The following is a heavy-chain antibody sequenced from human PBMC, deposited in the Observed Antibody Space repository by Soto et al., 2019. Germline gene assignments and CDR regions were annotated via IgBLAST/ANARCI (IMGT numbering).Heavy chain of an antibody. CDR2: ISYDGSNK. CDR1: GFTFSSYG. J-gene: IGHJ4*02. D-gene: IGHD4-17*01. CDR3: ANSKGYGDYPACD. Sequence: QVQLVESGGGVVRPGRSLRLSCAASGFTFSSYGMHWVRQAPGKGLEWVAVISYDGSNKYYADSVKGRFTISRDNSKNTLYLQMNSLRAEDTAVYYCANSKGYGDYPACDWGQGTLVTVSS. V-gene: IGHV3-30*18.